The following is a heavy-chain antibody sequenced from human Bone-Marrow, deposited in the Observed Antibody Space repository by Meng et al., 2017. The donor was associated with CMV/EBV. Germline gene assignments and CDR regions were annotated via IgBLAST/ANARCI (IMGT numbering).Heavy chain of an antibody. D-gene: IGHD4-17*01. CDR1: GGSISSYY. V-gene: IGHV4-59*01. CDR2: IYYSGST. CDR3: ARARRGDYSGFDY. J-gene: IGHJ4*02. Sequence: SETLSLTCTVSGGSISSYYWSWIRQPPGKGLEWIGYIYYSGSTNYNPSLKSRVTISVDTSKNQFSLKLSSVTAADTAVYYCARARRGDYSGFDYCGQGTLVTVSS.